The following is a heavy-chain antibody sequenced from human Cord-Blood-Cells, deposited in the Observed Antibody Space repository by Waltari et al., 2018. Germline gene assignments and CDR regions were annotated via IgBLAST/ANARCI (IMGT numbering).Heavy chain of an antibody. D-gene: IGHD3-10*01. CDR3: ARRYKILGSGSYYDAFDI. CDR2: INHSGST. J-gene: IGHJ3*02. CDR1: GGSFSGYY. Sequence: QVQLQQWGAGLLKPSETLSPTCAVYGGSFSGYYWRWIRQPPGKGLEWIGEINHSGSTNYNPSLKSRVTISVDTSKNQFSLKLSSVTAADTAVYYCARRYKILGSGSYYDAFDIWGQGTMVTVSS. V-gene: IGHV4-34*01.